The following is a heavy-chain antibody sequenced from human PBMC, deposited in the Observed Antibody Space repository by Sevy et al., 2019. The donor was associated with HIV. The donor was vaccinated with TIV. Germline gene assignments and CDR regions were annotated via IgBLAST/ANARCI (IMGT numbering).Heavy chain of an antibody. D-gene: IGHD2-15*01. CDR2: ISGSGGST. Sequence: GGSLRLSCAASGFTFSSYAMSWVRHAPGKGLEWVSAISGSGGSTYYADSVKGRFTISRDNSKNTLYLQMNSLRAEDTAVYYCAKEGGYCSGGSCYRDLYYFDYWGQGTLVTVSS. J-gene: IGHJ4*02. V-gene: IGHV3-23*01. CDR1: GFTFSSYA. CDR3: AKEGGYCSGGSCYRDLYYFDY.